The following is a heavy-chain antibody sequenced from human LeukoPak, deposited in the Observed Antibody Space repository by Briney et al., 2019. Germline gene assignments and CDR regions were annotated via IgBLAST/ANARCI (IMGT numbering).Heavy chain of an antibody. V-gene: IGHV1-8*03. J-gene: IGHJ4*02. CDR1: GYTFTSYD. CDR3: ARESWAGATGFDY. D-gene: IGHD1-26*01. Sequence: ASVKVSCKASGYTFTSYDINWVRQATGQGLEWMGWMNPDSGNTGYAQKFQGRVTITRNTSISTAYMELSSLRSEDTAVYYCARESWAGATGFDYWGQGTLVTVSS. CDR2: MNPDSGNT.